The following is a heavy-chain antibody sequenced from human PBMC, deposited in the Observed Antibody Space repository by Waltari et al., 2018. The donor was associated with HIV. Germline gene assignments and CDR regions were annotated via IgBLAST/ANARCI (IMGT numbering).Heavy chain of an antibody. CDR3: ARDPGTLLIAVAGAFDY. D-gene: IGHD6-19*01. V-gene: IGHV3-33*01. CDR1: GLSVSRYG. J-gene: IGHJ4*02. CDR2: IWHDGSKK. Sequence: QVQLVESGGGVVRAGRSLRLSCAASGLSVSRYGMHWVRQAPGKGLEWVAVIWHDGSKKYYAGSVKGRFTVSRDTSKNTLYLEMNRLRAEDTAVYHCARDPGTLLIAVAGAFDYWGPGIPVTVSS.